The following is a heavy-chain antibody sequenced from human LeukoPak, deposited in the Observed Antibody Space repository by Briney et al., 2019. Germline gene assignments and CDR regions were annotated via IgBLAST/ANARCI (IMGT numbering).Heavy chain of an antibody. V-gene: IGHV3-23*01. Sequence: GGSLRLSCRASGFSFTTYSMNWVRQAPGKGPEWVSAINTSGGTNYPDSVKGRFTVSRDNSKNALYLQMNSLRAEDTAVYYCARVRGTIGGYFDNWGQGTLVTVSS. CDR2: INTSGGT. CDR1: GFSFTTYS. D-gene: IGHD3-10*01. CDR3: ARVRGTIGGYFDN. J-gene: IGHJ4*02.